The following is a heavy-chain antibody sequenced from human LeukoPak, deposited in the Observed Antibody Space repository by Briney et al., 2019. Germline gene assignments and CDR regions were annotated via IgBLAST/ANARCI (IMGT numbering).Heavy chain of an antibody. Sequence: GGSLRLSCATSGFTFSNAWMTWVRQAPGKGLEWVGCITKKADGGTAVYAPPVNGRFTISRDDSKDMLYLQMNSLKTEDTAVYYCTRGPRPFDYWGQGTLVTVSS. V-gene: IGHV3-15*01. CDR2: ITKKADGGTA. CDR3: TRGPRPFDY. CDR1: GFTFSNAW. J-gene: IGHJ4*02.